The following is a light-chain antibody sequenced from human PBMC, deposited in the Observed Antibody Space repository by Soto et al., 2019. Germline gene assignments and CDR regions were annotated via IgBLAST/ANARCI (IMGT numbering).Light chain of an antibody. Sequence: QLVLTQPPSVSGTPGQRVTISCSGSSSNIGSNTVNWYQQLPGTAPKLLIYSHNQRASGVPDRFSGSKSGTSASLAISGLQSEDEADYYCAAWDDSLNGVVFGGGTKLTVL. J-gene: IGLJ2*01. CDR1: SSNIGSNT. CDR3: AAWDDSLNGVV. V-gene: IGLV1-44*01. CDR2: SHN.